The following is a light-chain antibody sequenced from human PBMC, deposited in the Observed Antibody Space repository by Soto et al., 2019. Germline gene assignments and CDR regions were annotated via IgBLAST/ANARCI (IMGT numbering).Light chain of an antibody. J-gene: IGLJ3*02. CDR1: SSNLGTHT. V-gene: IGLV1-44*01. Sequence: QPVLTQPPSASGTPGQRVTISCSGSSSNLGTHTVNWYQQVPGTAPKLLIYNNDQRPSGAPDRFSGSKSGTSASLAISGTQAMDEADYYCQAWDSSVWVFGGGTKVTVL. CDR3: QAWDSSVWV. CDR2: NND.